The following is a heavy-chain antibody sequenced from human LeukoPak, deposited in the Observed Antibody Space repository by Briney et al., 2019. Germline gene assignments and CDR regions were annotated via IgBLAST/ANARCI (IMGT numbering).Heavy chain of an antibody. V-gene: IGHV4-59*12. Sequence: SETLSLTCTVSGGSISSYYWTWIRQPPGKGLEWIGYIYYSGSTNYNPSLKSRVTISVDTSKNQFSLKLSSVTAADTAVYYCARGYSGSYYPYFDYWGQGTLVTVSS. J-gene: IGHJ4*02. CDR3: ARGYSGSYYPYFDY. CDR2: IYYSGST. CDR1: GGSISSYY. D-gene: IGHD1-26*01.